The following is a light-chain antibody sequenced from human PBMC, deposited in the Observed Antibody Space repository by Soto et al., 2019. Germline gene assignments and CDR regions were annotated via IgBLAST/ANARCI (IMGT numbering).Light chain of an antibody. CDR1: QDITNY. CDR2: DAS. V-gene: IGKV1-33*01. CDR3: QQYDNLPFT. J-gene: IGKJ3*01. Sequence: DIQMTQSPSSLSASVRDRVTITCQASQDITNYLNWYQQKPGKAPKLLICDASNLEPGVPSRFSGSGSGTDFTFTISSLQPEDIATDYCQQYDNLPFTFGRGTKVDIK.